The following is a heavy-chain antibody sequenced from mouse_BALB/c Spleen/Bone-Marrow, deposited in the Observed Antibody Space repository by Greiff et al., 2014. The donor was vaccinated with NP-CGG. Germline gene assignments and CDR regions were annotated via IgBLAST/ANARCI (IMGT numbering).Heavy chain of an antibody. J-gene: IGHJ2*01. CDR2: IYPGDGDT. V-gene: IGHV1-80*01. CDR3: ARGGISVDS. CDR1: GYVFSTYW. Sequence: QVQLQQSGAELVRPGSSVKISCESSGYVFSTYWINWVKQRPGQGLEWIGQIYPGDGDTDYNGKFKDKATLTTDKSSNTAYMQLSSLTSEVSAVFFCARGGISVDSWGQGTPLPVS.